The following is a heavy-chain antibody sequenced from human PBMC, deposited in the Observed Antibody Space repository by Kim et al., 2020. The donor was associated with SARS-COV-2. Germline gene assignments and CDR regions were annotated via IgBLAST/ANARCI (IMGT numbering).Heavy chain of an antibody. V-gene: IGHV1-46*01. Sequence: YAQKFQGRVTMTRDTSTSTDYMELSSLRAEDTAVYYCARNQYGDYPPLTWGQGTLVTVSS. D-gene: IGHD4-17*01. CDR3: ARNQYGDYPPLT. J-gene: IGHJ5*02.